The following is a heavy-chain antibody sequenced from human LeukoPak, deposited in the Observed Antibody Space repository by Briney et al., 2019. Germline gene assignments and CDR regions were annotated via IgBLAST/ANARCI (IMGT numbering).Heavy chain of an antibody. CDR2: ISGSGGST. J-gene: IGHJ4*02. D-gene: IGHD3-3*01. CDR1: GFTFSSYA. V-gene: IGHV3-23*01. CDR3: AKVTYYDFWSGYSHFDY. Sequence: PGRSLRLSCAASGFTFSSYAMSWVRQAPGKGLEWVSAISGSGGSTYYADSEKGRFTISRDNSKNTLYLQMNSLRAEDTAVYYCAKVTYYDFWSGYSHFDYWGQGTLVTVSS.